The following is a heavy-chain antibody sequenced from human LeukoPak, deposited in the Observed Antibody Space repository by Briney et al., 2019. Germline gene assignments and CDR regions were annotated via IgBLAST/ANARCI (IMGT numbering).Heavy chain of an antibody. V-gene: IGHV3-48*03. D-gene: IGHD1-26*01. Sequence: PGGSLRLSCAASGFTFSSYEMNWVRQAPGKGLEWVSYISSSGSTIYYADSVKGRFTISRDNSKNTLYLQMNSLRAEDTAVYYCARDGALNRGWELQFDYWGQGTLVTVSS. CDR3: ARDGALNRGWELQFDY. J-gene: IGHJ4*02. CDR2: ISSSGSTI. CDR1: GFTFSSYE.